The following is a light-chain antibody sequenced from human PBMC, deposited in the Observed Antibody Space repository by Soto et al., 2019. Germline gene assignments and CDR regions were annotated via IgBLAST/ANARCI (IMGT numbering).Light chain of an antibody. Sequence: QSVLTQPASVSGSPGQTITISCTGTSSGVGSYNLVSWYQQHPGKPPKLMIYEVRKRPSGVSNRFSGSKSSNTASPTIAGLQAEDEADYYCCSDAGCKVFGRGTKLTVL. CDR1: SSGVGSYNL. V-gene: IGLV2-23*02. CDR3: CSDAGCKV. CDR2: EVR. J-gene: IGLJ3*02.